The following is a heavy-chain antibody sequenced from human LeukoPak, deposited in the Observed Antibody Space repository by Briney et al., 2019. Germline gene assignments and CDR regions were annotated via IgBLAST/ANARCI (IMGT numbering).Heavy chain of an antibody. CDR2: VHYSGAT. CDR3: AGTSVNYGSGSYYYYYYMDV. CDR1: GGSITSDAYY. D-gene: IGHD3-10*01. J-gene: IGHJ6*03. Sequence: SETLSLTCTVSGGSITSDAYYWGWIRQPPGKGLEWIASVHYSGATYYNPSLKSRVTISVDTSKNHFSLKLSSVTALDTAVYYCAGTSVNYGSGSYYYYYYMDVWGKGTTVTISS. V-gene: IGHV4-39*07.